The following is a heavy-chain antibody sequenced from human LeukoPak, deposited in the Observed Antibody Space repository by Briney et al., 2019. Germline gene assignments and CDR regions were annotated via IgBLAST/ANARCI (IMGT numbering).Heavy chain of an antibody. V-gene: IGHV1-2*02. CDR1: GYTFTGYN. D-gene: IGHD6-19*01. J-gene: IGHJ4*02. Sequence: GASEKVSCKASGYTFTGYNIHWVRQAPGQGLEWMGWINPNTGGTTFAQKFQGRVTMTRDTSISTAYMELSSLRSDDTAVYYCARALGMAVAGSAGYWGQGTLVTVSS. CDR2: INPNTGGT. CDR3: ARALGMAVAGSAGY.